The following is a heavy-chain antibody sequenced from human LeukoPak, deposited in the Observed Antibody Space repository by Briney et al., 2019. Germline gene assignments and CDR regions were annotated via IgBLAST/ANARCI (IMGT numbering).Heavy chain of an antibody. CDR3: ARGGKSAVRFDL. V-gene: IGHV4-30-4*01. Sequence: SQTLSLTCTVSGGSISSGDYYWSWIRQPPGKGLEWIGYIYYSGSTYYNPSLKSRVTISVDTSKNQFSLKLSSVTAADTAVYYCARGGKSAVRFDLWGRGTLVTVSS. CDR2: IYYSGST. J-gene: IGHJ2*01. CDR1: GGSISSGDYY.